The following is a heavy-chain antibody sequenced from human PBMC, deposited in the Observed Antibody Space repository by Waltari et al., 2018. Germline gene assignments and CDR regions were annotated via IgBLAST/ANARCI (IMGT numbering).Heavy chain of an antibody. V-gene: IGHV3-7*01. J-gene: IGHJ3*01. D-gene: IGHD3-10*01. CDR1: GFTFSSFW. CDR2: IKTDGSET. CDR3: GVTPRGSSFDF. Sequence: EVQLVESGGGLVQPGGSLRLSCAASGFTFSSFWMSWVRQAPGKGLEWVANIKTDGSETYYVDSVKGRFTISRDNAKNSLYLQLNSLRAEDTAVYYCGVTPRGSSFDFWGQGTMVIVSS.